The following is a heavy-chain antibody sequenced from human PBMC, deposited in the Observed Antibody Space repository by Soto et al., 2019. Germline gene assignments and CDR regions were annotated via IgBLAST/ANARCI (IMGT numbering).Heavy chain of an antibody. D-gene: IGHD2-2*02. Sequence: PSETLSLTCTVSGGSICSGDYYWSWIRQPPGKGLEWIGYIYYSGSTYYNPSLKSRVTISVDTSKNQFSLKLSSVTAADTAVYYCARTQYQLLYCLDYWGQGTLVTVSS. CDR2: IYYSGST. CDR3: ARTQYQLLYCLDY. V-gene: IGHV4-30-4*01. CDR1: GGSICSGDYY. J-gene: IGHJ4*02.